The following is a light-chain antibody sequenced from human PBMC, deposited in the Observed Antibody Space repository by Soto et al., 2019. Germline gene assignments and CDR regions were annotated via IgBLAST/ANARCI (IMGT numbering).Light chain of an antibody. CDR2: GAS. J-gene: IGKJ3*01. CDR1: QSVSSNY. Sequence: EIVLTQSPGTLSLSPGATATLSCRASQSVSSNYLAWFQQKPGQAPRLLIYGASSRATGIPDRFSGSGSGIDFTLTISRLEPEDFAVYYCHQYGRSPIYTFGPGTKVDFK. V-gene: IGKV3-20*01. CDR3: HQYGRSPIYT.